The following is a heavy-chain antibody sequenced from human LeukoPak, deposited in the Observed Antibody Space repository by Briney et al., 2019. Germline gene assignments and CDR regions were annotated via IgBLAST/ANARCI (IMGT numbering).Heavy chain of an antibody. D-gene: IGHD3-10*01. V-gene: IGHV3-23*01. J-gene: IGHJ3*02. CDR1: GFTFSSFA. Sequence: GGSLRLSCAASGFTFSSFAMSWVRQAPGKGLEWVSVIGSSGGSTYYADSVKGRFTISRDNSKNTLYLQMNSLRAEDTAVYYCAKRRSAGLRGGDAFDIWGQGTMVTVSS. CDR3: AKRRSAGLRGGDAFDI. CDR2: IGSSGGST.